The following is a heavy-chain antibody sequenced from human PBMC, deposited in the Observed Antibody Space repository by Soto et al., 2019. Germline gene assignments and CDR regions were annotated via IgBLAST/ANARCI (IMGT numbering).Heavy chain of an antibody. CDR1: GYSFTTYY. CDR2: INPSTGTT. J-gene: IGHJ6*02. D-gene: IGHD3-16*01. CDR3: AREWANNTLIGGVTHRYYHGMAV. V-gene: IGHV1-46*01. Sequence: ASVKVSCKASGYSFTTYYIQLVRHAPGHGPEWLGIINPSTGTTSYAQKFQGRVTMTRDTSTSTVYMELGSLRSEDSAVYYCAREWANNTLIGGVTHRYYHGMAVWGQGTTVTVSS.